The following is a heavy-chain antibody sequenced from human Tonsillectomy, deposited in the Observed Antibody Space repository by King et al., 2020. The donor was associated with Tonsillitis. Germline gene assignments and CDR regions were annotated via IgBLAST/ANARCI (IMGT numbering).Heavy chain of an antibody. CDR1: GYTFISYG. CDR2: ISANSGNT. V-gene: IGHV1-18*04. Sequence: VQLVESGVEVKKPGASVKVSCTASGYTFISYGISWVRQAPGHGLEWMGWISANSGNTDYAQKFQGRVTMTTDTSTSTAYMELRSLRSDDTAVYYCAKTRAGDYYYYGMDVWGQGTTVTVSS. D-gene: IGHD1-7*01. J-gene: IGHJ6*02. CDR3: AKTRAGDYYYYGMDV.